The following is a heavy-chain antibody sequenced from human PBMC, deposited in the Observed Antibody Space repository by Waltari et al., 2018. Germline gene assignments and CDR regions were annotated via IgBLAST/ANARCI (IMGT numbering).Heavy chain of an antibody. V-gene: IGHV3-48*01. Sequence: EVQMVESGGGLVQPGGSLRLSCAASGFTFSSYSMKWVRKASGKGLEWVAYIRSSRSTIYYADALKGRFTISRDNAKNSLYLQMNILRAEDTAVYYCARRNYDITQDYWGQGTLVTVSS. CDR2: IRSSRSTI. D-gene: IGHD3-22*01. CDR1: GFTFSSYS. J-gene: IGHJ4*02. CDR3: ARRNYDITQDY.